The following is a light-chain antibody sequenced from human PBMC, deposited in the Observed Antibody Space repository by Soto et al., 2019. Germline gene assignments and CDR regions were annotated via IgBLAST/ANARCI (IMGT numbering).Light chain of an antibody. CDR1: QSVSSSY. CDR3: QQCGSSPS. Sequence: EIVLTQSPGTLSLSPGERATLSCRASQSVSSSYLAWYQQKPGQAPRLLIYDTYSRATGIPDRFSGSGSGTDFPLAISRLEPEDFAVYYCQQCGSSPSFGQVTKVELK. CDR2: DTY. V-gene: IGKV3-20*01. J-gene: IGKJ1*01.